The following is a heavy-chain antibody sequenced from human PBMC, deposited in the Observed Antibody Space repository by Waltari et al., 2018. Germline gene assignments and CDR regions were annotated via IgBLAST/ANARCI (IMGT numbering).Heavy chain of an antibody. D-gene: IGHD3-22*01. CDR3: ARDSASSGYLPTPANWYFDL. J-gene: IGHJ2*01. Sequence: QVQLVESGGGVVQPGRSLRLSCAASGFTFSSYGMHWVRQAPGKGLEWVAVIWYDGSNKYYAESVKGRFTISRDNSKNTLYLQMNSLRAEDTAVYYCARDSASSGYLPTPANWYFDLWGRGTLVTVSS. CDR1: GFTFSSYG. CDR2: IWYDGSNK. V-gene: IGHV3-33*01.